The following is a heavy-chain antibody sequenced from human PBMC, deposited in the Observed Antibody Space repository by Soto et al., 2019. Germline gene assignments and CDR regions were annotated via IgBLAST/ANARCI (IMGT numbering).Heavy chain of an antibody. Sequence: QVQLVQSGAEVKKPGSSVKVSCKASGGTFSSYSINWVRQAPGQGLEWMGEIIPIFGTANYTQKFQGRVTMTADESMSTAYMELSSVRSGDTAVYYCARDGGRHSGGIDYWGQGTLVTVSS. D-gene: IGHD1-26*01. CDR2: IIPIFGTA. CDR3: ARDGGRHSGGIDY. J-gene: IGHJ4*02. V-gene: IGHV1-69*01. CDR1: GGTFSSYS.